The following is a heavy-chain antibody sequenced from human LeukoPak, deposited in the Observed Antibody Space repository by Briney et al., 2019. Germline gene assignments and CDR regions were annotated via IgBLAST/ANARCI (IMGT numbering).Heavy chain of an antibody. CDR3: ARVMITFGGVIAVYYFDY. J-gene: IGHJ4*02. Sequence: PGGSLRLSCAASGFTFSSYWMSWVRQAPGKGLEWVANIKQDGSEKYYVDSVKGRFTISRDNAKNPLYLQMNSLRAEDTAVYYCARVMITFGGVIAVYYFDYWGQGTLVTVSS. CDR1: GFTFSSYW. V-gene: IGHV3-7*01. CDR2: IKQDGSEK. D-gene: IGHD3-16*02.